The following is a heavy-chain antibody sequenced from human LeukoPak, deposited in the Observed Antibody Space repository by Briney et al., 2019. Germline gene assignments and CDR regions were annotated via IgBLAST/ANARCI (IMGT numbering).Heavy chain of an antibody. CDR1: GFTFDNYD. CDR3: AKPLYDFWSGYSRAGFDY. CDR2: ITGSGGST. V-gene: IGHV3-23*01. D-gene: IGHD3-3*01. Sequence: SGGPLRLSCAASGFTFDNYDMSWVRQAPGKGLEWVSTITGSGGSTYYADSVKGRFTIPRDNSKNTLFLQMNSLRAEDTAVYYCAKPLYDFWSGYSRAGFDYWGQGSLVTVSS. J-gene: IGHJ4*02.